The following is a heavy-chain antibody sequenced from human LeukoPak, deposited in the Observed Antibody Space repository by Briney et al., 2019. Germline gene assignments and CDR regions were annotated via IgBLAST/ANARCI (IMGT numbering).Heavy chain of an antibody. D-gene: IGHD3-10*01. CDR2: IIPFLDTT. CDR3: ARASELGEWFGDLLYI. CDR1: GGTFSSFP. Sequence: ASVKVSCKAAGGTFSSFPISWVRQAPGQGLEWLGRIIPFLDTTNYAHKFQGRVEITADKSTSTAYLELRSLRSEYTAIYYCARASELGEWFGDLLYIWGQGTTVTVSS. J-gene: IGHJ6*02. V-gene: IGHV1-69*08.